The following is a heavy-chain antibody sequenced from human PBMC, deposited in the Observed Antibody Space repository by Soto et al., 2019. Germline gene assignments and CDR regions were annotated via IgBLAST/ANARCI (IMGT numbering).Heavy chain of an antibody. Sequence: QVQLVQSGAEVKKPGASVKVSCKASGYTFTSYAMHWVRQAPGQRLEWMGWINAGNGNTKYSQKFQGRVTITRDTSASTAYMELSSLRSEDTAVYYCARDLVKGWELLYAFDIWGQGTMVTVSS. D-gene: IGHD1-26*01. V-gene: IGHV1-3*01. J-gene: IGHJ3*02. CDR1: GYTFTSYA. CDR2: INAGNGNT. CDR3: ARDLVKGWELLYAFDI.